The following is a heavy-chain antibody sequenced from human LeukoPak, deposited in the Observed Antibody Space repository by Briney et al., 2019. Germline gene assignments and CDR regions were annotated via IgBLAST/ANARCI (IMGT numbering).Heavy chain of an antibody. V-gene: IGHV3-48*02. CDR2: ITASGIAM. CDR1: GFTFSSSA. Sequence: PGGSLRLSCAASGFTFSSSAMSWVRQAPGKGLEWVSHITASGIAMFYADSVKGRFTISRDNAKNSLYLQMNSLRDEDTAVYYCASSGSYRFDYWGQGTLVTVSS. J-gene: IGHJ4*02. CDR3: ASSGSYRFDY. D-gene: IGHD1-26*01.